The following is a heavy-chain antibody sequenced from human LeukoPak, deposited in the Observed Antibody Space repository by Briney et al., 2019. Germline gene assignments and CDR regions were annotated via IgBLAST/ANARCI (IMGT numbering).Heavy chain of an antibody. Sequence: GGSLRLSCAASGFTFSSYAMHWVRQAPGKGLEWVAAISYDGSNKYYADSVKGRFTISRDNSKNTLYLQMNSLRAEDTAVYDCARDGLQDPLAAAGGPFDYWGQGTLVTVSS. V-gene: IGHV3-30*04. CDR2: ISYDGSNK. CDR1: GFTFSSYA. D-gene: IGHD6-13*01. J-gene: IGHJ4*02. CDR3: ARDGLQDPLAAAGGPFDY.